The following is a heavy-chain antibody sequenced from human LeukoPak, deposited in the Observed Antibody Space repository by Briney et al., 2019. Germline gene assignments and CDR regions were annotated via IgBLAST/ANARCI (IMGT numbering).Heavy chain of an antibody. CDR2: IWYDGSNK. CDR1: GFTFSSYG. CDR3: AKTPAGGYCSGGSCYDYYMDV. D-gene: IGHD2-15*01. V-gene: IGHV3-33*06. J-gene: IGHJ6*03. Sequence: PGGSLRLSCAASGFTFSSYGMHWVRQAPGKGLEWVAVIWYDGSNKYYADSVKGRFTISRDNSKNTLYLQMNSLRAEDTAVYYCAKTPAGGYCSGGSCYDYYMDVWGKGTTVTVSS.